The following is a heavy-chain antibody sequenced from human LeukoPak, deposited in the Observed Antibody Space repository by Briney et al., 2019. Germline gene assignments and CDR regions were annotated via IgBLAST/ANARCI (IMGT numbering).Heavy chain of an antibody. CDR3: ARVRPNYYGSGSADYYFDY. D-gene: IGHD3-10*01. CDR2: IIPIFGTA. CDR1: GGTFSSYA. V-gene: IGHV1-69*13. J-gene: IGHJ4*02. Sequence: GASVTVSCKASGGTFSSYAISWVRQAPGQGLEWMGGIIPIFGTANYAQKFQGRVTITADESTSTAYMELSSLRSEDTAVYYCARVRPNYYGSGSADYYFDYWGQGTLVTVSS.